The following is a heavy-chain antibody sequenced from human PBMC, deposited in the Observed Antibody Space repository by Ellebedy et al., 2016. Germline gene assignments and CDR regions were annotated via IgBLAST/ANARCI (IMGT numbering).Heavy chain of an antibody. V-gene: IGHV3-21*01. CDR3: GMDRINGYYYYYMDV. Sequence: GGSLRLSCAASGLTFSTYNMNWVRQAPGKGLEWVSSISSSSYIYYADSVKGRFTISRDNAKNSLYLQMNSLRAEDTAVYYCGMDRINGYYYYYMDVWGKGTTVNVSS. CDR2: ISSSSYI. D-gene: IGHD1-14*01. J-gene: IGHJ6*03. CDR1: GLTFSTYN.